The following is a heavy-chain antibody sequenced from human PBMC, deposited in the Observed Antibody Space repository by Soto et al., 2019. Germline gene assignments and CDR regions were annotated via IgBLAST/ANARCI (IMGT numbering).Heavy chain of an antibody. J-gene: IGHJ3*02. CDR2: IRSKTDGGTT. CDR1: GFTLSTAW. V-gene: IGHV3-15*01. D-gene: IGHD3-16*01. Sequence: GGSLRLSCAASGFTLSTAWMSWVRQAPGKGLEWVGHIRSKTDGGTTDYAAPVKGSFTISRDDSTNTLYLQMNSLKTEDTAFYYCTTVGLMYDAFDIWGQGTMVTVSS. CDR3: TTVGLMYDAFDI.